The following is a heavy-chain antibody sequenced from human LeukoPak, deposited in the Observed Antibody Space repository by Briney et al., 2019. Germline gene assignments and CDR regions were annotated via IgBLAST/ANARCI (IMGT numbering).Heavy chain of an antibody. V-gene: IGHV3-30*02. D-gene: IGHD6-19*01. J-gene: IGHJ4*02. CDR1: GFSFSSYG. Sequence: GGSLRLSCAASGFSFSSYGMHWVRQAPGKGLEWVTFIRYDGSNKYYADSVKGRFTISRDNSKNTLYLQMNSLRAEDTAVYYCATPRIAVAASFDYWGQGTLVTVSS. CDR3: ATPRIAVAASFDY. CDR2: IRYDGSNK.